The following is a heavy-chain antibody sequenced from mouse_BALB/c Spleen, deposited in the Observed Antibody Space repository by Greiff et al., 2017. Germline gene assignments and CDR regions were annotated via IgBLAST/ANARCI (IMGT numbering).Heavy chain of an antibody. D-gene: IGHD2-4*01. CDR3: ARKGGSTMISAYYAMDY. Sequence: QVQLKESGPELVRPGVSVKISCKGSGYTFTDYAMHWVKQSHAKSLEWIGVISTYYGNTNYNQKFKGKATMTVDKSSSTAYMELARLTSEDSAIYYCARKGGSTMISAYYAMDYWGQGTSVTVSS. J-gene: IGHJ4*01. CDR1: GYTFTDYA. CDR2: ISTYYGNT. V-gene: IGHV1-67*01.